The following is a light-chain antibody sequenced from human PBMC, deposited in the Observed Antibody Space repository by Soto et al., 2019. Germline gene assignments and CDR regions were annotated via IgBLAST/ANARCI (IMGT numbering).Light chain of an antibody. CDR3: SSHTTGSNFRV. J-gene: IGLJ3*02. Sequence: QLVLTQPASVSGSPGQSITISCTGTSSDVGAYNSVSWYQQHPDKAPKLIIYEVSNRPSGVSSHFSGSKSGNTASLTISGLQAEDEAHYYCSSHTTGSNFRVFGGGTQLTVL. CDR2: EVS. V-gene: IGLV2-14*01. CDR1: SSDVGAYNS.